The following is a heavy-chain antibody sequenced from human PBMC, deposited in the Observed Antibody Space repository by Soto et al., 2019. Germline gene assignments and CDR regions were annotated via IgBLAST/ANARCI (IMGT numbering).Heavy chain of an antibody. CDR2: ISSSSSTR. J-gene: IGHJ4*02. D-gene: IGHD5-12*01. CDR1: GFSFSTFR. CDR3: ARDGDGYNYSFEF. V-gene: IGHV3-48*02. Sequence: PGGSLRLSCAASGFSFSTFRMSWVRQAPGKGLEWVSHISSSSSTRYYADSVEGRFTISRNNAENSLYLHMNSLRDEDTAVHYCARDGDGYNYSFEFWGQGTLVTVSS.